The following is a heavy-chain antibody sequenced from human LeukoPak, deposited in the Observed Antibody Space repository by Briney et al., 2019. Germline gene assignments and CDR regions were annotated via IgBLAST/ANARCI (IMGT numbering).Heavy chain of an antibody. J-gene: IGHJ4*02. Sequence: GSSVKVSCKASGYTFTSYYMHWVRQAPGQGLEWMGIINPSGGSTSYAQKFQGRVTMTRDMSTSTVYMKLSSLRSEDTAVYYCARDIRISPRSIAVAASFDYWGQGTLVTVSS. CDR1: GYTFTSYY. CDR2: INPSGGST. V-gene: IGHV1-46*01. D-gene: IGHD6-19*01. CDR3: ARDIRISPRSIAVAASFDY.